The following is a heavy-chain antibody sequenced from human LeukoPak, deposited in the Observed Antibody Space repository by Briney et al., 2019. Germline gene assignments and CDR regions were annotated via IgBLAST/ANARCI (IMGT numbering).Heavy chain of an antibody. Sequence: PSETLSLTCTVSGGSISSYYWSWIRQPAGQGLEWIGRIYNSGSTNYNPSLKSRVTMSVDTSKNQFSLKLSSVTAADTAVYYCARDEVYSSSWYYFDYWGQGTLVTVSS. CDR2: IYNSGST. J-gene: IGHJ4*02. CDR3: ARDEVYSSSWYYFDY. CDR1: GGSISSYY. V-gene: IGHV4-4*07. D-gene: IGHD6-13*01.